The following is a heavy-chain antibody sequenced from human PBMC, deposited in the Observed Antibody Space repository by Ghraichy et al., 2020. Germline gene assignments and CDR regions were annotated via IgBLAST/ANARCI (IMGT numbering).Heavy chain of an antibody. D-gene: IGHD3-10*01. Sequence: SETLSLTCTVSGDSISSSSSYWDWIRQPPGKGLEWIGAIYYSGNTYYNPSLKSRVTISVDTSKNLFSLKLSSVTAADTAVYYCARTSISMVRGVKYHYGMDVWGQGTTVTVSS. J-gene: IGHJ6*02. CDR2: IYYSGNT. CDR3: ARTSISMVRGVKYHYGMDV. V-gene: IGHV4-39*01. CDR1: GDSISSSSSY.